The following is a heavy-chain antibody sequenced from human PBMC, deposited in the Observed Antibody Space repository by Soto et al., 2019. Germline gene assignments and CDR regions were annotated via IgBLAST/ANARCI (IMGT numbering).Heavy chain of an antibody. J-gene: IGHJ2*01. V-gene: IGHV3-23*01. CDR1: GFTFINHA. CDR3: ARKVLGSTTRPDYWYFDL. D-gene: IGHD3-16*01. CDR2: ISGGGDRT. Sequence: EVQLLESGGGLEQPGGSLRLSCVGSGFTFINHAMNWVRQAPGKGLEWVSGISGGGDRTFDADSVKGRFTISRDNSKNTVNLQMNSLRADDTAVYYCARKVLGSTTRPDYWYFDLWGRGTLVTVSS.